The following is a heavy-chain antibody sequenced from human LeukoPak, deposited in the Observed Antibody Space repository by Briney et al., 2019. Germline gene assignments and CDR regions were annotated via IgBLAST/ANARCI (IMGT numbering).Heavy chain of an antibody. CDR3: ARDDTGISAVGVY. CDR1: GGSISSYY. V-gene: IGHV4-4*07. CDR2: FYNSGFI. Sequence: SETLPLTCTVSGGSISSYYWNWIRQPAGKGLEWIGRFYNSGFINYNPSLKSRVTMSVDASKNKVSLELSSVTAADTAVYYCARDDTGISAVGVYWGQGTLVTVSS. D-gene: IGHD6-13*01. J-gene: IGHJ4*02.